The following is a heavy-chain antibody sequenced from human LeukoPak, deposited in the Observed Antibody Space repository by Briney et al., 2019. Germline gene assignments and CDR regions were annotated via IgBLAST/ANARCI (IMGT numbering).Heavy chain of an antibody. CDR2: FDPEDGER. J-gene: IGHJ3*01. Sequence: ASVTVSCKVSGYTLTELSTHWVRQAPGKGLEWMGGFDPEDGERIYAQKFQDRVTMTEDTSTDTAYMELRSLRSEDTAMYYCATALRLEALDLWGHGTMVTVSS. D-gene: IGHD3-16*01. V-gene: IGHV1-24*01. CDR1: GYTLTELS. CDR3: ATALRLEALDL.